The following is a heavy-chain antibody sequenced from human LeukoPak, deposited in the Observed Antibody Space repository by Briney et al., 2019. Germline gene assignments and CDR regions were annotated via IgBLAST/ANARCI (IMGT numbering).Heavy chain of an antibody. V-gene: IGHV3-23*01. J-gene: IGHJ4*02. Sequence: GASLRLSCAASGFTFSSYAMSWVRQAPGKGLEWVSAISGSGGSTYYADSVKGRFTISRDNSKNTLYLQMNSLRAEDTAVYYCAKAGGYYYGSGDYDYWGQGTLVTVSS. CDR2: ISGSGGST. D-gene: IGHD3-10*01. CDR1: GFTFSSYA. CDR3: AKAGGYYYGSGDYDY.